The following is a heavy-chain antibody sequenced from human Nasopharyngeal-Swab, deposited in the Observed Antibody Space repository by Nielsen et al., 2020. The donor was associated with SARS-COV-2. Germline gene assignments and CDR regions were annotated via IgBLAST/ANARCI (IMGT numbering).Heavy chain of an antibody. Sequence: GESLKISCAASGFTFSSYSMNWVRQAPGKGLEWVSYISSSSSTIYYADSVKGRFTISRDNAKNSLCLQMNSLRDEDTAVYYCARGGYDYVWGSYPSGPSTFDYWGQGTLVTVSS. CDR3: ARGGYDYVWGSYPSGPSTFDY. V-gene: IGHV3-48*02. J-gene: IGHJ4*02. CDR2: ISSSSSTI. CDR1: GFTFSSYS. D-gene: IGHD3-16*02.